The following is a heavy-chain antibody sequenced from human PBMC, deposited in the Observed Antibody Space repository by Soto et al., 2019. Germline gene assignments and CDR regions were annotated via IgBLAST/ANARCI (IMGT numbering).Heavy chain of an antibody. CDR2: ISYDGSNK. CDR1: GFTFSSYG. J-gene: IGHJ3*02. Sequence: QVQLVESGGGVVQPGRSLRLSCAASGFTFSSYGMHWVRQAPGKGLEWVAVISYDGSNKYYADSVKGRFTISRDNSXXTLYLQMNSLRAEDTAVYYGAKDPGYGFPLDAFDIWGQGTMVTVSS. D-gene: IGHD5-12*01. CDR3: AKDPGYGFPLDAFDI. V-gene: IGHV3-30*18.